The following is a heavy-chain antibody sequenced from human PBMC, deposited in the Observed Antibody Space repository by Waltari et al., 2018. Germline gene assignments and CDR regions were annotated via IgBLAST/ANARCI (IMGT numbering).Heavy chain of an antibody. V-gene: IGHV3-23*01. Sequence: EVQLLGSGGGLVQPGGSLILSWGASGFTFSSYAIGWVRLAPGKGLEWVSAISGSGGSTYYADSVKGRFTISRDNSKNTLYLQMNSLRAEDTAVYYCAKAVDGYNPHFDYWGQGTLVTVSS. CDR3: AKAVDGYNPHFDY. CDR2: ISGSGGST. CDR1: GFTFSSYA. J-gene: IGHJ4*02. D-gene: IGHD5-12*01.